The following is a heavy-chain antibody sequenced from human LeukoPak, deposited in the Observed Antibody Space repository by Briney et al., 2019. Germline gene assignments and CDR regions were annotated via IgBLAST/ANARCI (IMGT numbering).Heavy chain of an antibody. CDR2: ISSSSSYI. D-gene: IGHD4-11*01. Sequence: GGSLRLSCAASGFTFSSYSMNWVRQAPGKGLEWVSSISSSSSYIYYADSVKGRFIISRDNAKNSLYLQMNSLRAEDTAVYYCARDLSTVTAPPFDYWGQGTLVTVSS. CDR1: GFTFSSYS. CDR3: ARDLSTVTAPPFDY. V-gene: IGHV3-21*01. J-gene: IGHJ4*02.